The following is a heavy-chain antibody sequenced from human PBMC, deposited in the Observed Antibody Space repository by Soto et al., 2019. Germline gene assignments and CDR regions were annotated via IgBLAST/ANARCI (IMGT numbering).Heavy chain of an antibody. D-gene: IGHD4-17*01. CDR3: ARDWVGDLAY. CDR1: GYTFTSYG. Sequence: QVQLVQSGGEVKQPGASVKVSCKTSGYTFTSYGISWVRQAPGQGLEWMGWISGYNGDTKYVQKFQGRVTLTTDTSKNPAYMEVRSLRSDDTAVDYCARDWVGDLAYWGQGTLVTVSS. J-gene: IGHJ4*02. V-gene: IGHV1-18*01. CDR2: ISGYNGDT.